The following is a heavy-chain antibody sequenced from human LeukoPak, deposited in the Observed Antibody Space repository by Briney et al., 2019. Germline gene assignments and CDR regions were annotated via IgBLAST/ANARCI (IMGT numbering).Heavy chain of an antibody. CDR1: GFTVSSNY. V-gene: IGHV3-66*01. CDR2: FYSGETT. J-gene: IGHJ4*02. CDR3: ARGSSSWPYYFDY. D-gene: IGHD6-13*01. Sequence: GGSLRLSCAASGFTVSSNYMSWVRQAPGKGLEWVSAFYSGETTYYADSVKGRFTISRDNAKNSLYLQMNSLRAEDTAVYYCARGSSSWPYYFDYWGQGTLVTVSS.